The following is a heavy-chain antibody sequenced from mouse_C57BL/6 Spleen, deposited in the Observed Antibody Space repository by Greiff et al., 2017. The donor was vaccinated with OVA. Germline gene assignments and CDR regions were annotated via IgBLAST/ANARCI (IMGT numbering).Heavy chain of an antibody. D-gene: IGHD1-1*01. CDR1: GFTFSDFY. CDR2: SRNKANDYTT. J-gene: IGHJ2*01. Sequence: EVQGVESGGGLVQSGRSLRLSCATSGFTFSDFYMEWVRQAPGKGLEWIAASRNKANDYTTEYSASVKGRFIVSRDTSQSILYLQMNALRAEDTAIYYCARDAIYYYGSSFSPFDYWGQGTTLTVSS. V-gene: IGHV7-1*01. CDR3: ARDAIYYYGSSFSPFDY.